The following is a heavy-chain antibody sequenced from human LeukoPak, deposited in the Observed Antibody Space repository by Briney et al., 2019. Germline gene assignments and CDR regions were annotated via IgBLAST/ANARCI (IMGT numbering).Heavy chain of an antibody. D-gene: IGHD5-12*01. V-gene: IGHV3-21*01. CDR3: ARDLSIVATKGGDY. CDR2: ISSSSSYI. CDR1: GFTFSSYS. J-gene: IGHJ4*02. Sequence: GGSLRLSCAASGFTFSSYSMNWVRQAPGKGLEWVSSISSSSSYIYYADSVKGRFTISRDNAKSSLYLQMNSLRAEDTAVYYCARDLSIVATKGGDYWGQGTLVTVSS.